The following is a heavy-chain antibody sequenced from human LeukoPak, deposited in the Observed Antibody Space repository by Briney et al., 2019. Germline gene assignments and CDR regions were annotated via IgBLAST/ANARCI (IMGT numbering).Heavy chain of an antibody. D-gene: IGHD3-16*02. CDR3: ARDNSVGDIAWWFDP. CDR2: INPSGGST. J-gene: IGHJ5*02. Sequence: ASVEVSCKASGYTFTGYYMHWVRQAPGQGLEWMGIINPSGGSTSYAQKFQGRVTMTRDMSTTTDYMELSSLRSEDTAVYYCARDNSVGDIAWWFDPWGQGTLVTVSS. V-gene: IGHV1-46*01. CDR1: GYTFTGYY.